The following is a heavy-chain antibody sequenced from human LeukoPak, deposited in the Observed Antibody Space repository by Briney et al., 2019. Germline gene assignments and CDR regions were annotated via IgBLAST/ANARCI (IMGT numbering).Heavy chain of an antibody. CDR3: ARLDCISDTCYNY. CDR2: INYSRNS. V-gene: IGHV4-59*08. CDR1: GDSIRTDY. J-gene: IGHJ4*02. D-gene: IGHD2-21*01. Sequence: PSETLSLTCTVSGDSIRTDYWSWIRQSPGKGLEWIGYINYSRNSDYNPSLKSRVTISVDRSKKQVSLRMRSVTAADTAVYYCARLDCISDTCYNYWALGALVTVSS.